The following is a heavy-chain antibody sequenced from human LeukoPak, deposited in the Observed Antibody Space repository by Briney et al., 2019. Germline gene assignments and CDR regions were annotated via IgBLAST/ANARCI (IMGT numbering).Heavy chain of an antibody. J-gene: IGHJ6*02. CDR1: GYTFTSYY. CDR2: INPSGGST. D-gene: IGHD5-12*01. Sequence: GASVKVSCKASGYTFTSYYMHWVRQAPGQGLEWMGIINPSGGSTSYAQKFQGRVTMTRDTSTSTVYMELSSLRSEDTAVYYCARNKWLRSLDYYYYYGMDVWGQGTTVTVSS. CDR3: ARNKWLRSLDYYYYYGMDV. V-gene: IGHV1-46*01.